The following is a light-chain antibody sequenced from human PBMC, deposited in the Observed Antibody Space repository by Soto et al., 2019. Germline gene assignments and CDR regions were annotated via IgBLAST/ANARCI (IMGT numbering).Light chain of an antibody. J-gene: IGLJ2*01. CDR3: GTWDSSLSAVV. CDR2: DNN. V-gene: IGLV1-51*01. Sequence: QSVLTQPPSVSGAPGQRVTISFTGSSSNIGNNYVSWYQQFPGTAPKLLIYDNNKRPSGIPDRFSGSKSGTSATLDITGLQTGDEADYYCGTWDSSLSAVVFGGGTKLTVL. CDR1: SSNIGNNY.